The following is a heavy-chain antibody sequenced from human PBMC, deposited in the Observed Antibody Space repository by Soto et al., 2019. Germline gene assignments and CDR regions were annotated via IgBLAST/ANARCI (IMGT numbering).Heavy chain of an antibody. CDR1: GDSVSSNSAA. J-gene: IGHJ6*02. CDR3: ARDREDGSGSYGYYYCGMDV. Sequence: PSQTLSLTCAISGDSVSSNSAAWNWIRQSPSRGLEWLGRTYYRSKWYNDYAVSVKSRITINPDTSKNQFSLQLNSVTPEDTAVYYCARDREDGSGSYGYYYCGMDVWGQGTTVTVSS. CDR2: TYYRSKWYN. V-gene: IGHV6-1*01. D-gene: IGHD3-10*01.